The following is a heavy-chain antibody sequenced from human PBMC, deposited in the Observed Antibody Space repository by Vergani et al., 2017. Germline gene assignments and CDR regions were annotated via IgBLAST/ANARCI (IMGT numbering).Heavy chain of an antibody. V-gene: IGHV3-9*02. CDR2: ISWNSNGI. Sequence: EVQLEESGGGLVLPGRSLRLSCVASGFTSAGYAMHWVRQAPGKGLGWVSGISWNSNGIGYADSVKGRFTISRDNAKNSLYLQMNSLGAEDTALYYCAEVLGTSSVGGWFDPWGQGTLVTVSS. J-gene: IGHJ5*02. D-gene: IGHD6-6*01. CDR3: AEVLGTSSVGGWFDP. CDR1: GFTSAGYA.